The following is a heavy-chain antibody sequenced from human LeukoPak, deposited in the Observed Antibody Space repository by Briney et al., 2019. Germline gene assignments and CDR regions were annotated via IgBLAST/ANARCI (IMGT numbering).Heavy chain of an antibody. CDR3: ARAPDYSNYVFDY. V-gene: IGHV3-20*04. Sequence: PGGSLRLSCAASGLTFDDYGMSWVRQAPGKGLEWVSGINWNGGSTGYADSVKGRFTISRDNAKNSLYLQMNSLRAVDTALYYCARAPDYSNYVFDYWGQGTLVTVSS. CDR2: INWNGGST. CDR1: GLTFDDYG. J-gene: IGHJ4*02. D-gene: IGHD4-11*01.